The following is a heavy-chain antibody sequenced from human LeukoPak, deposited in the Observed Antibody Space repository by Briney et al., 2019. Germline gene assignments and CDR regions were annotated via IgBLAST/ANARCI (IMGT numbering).Heavy chain of an antibody. D-gene: IGHD3-22*01. V-gene: IGHV1-18*01. CDR3: ARPYYYDSSGSYYFDY. CDR1: GYTFTSYG. CDR2: ISAYNGNT. Sequence: ASVKVSFKASGYTFTSYGISWVRQAPGPGLEWMGWISAYNGNTNYSQKLQGRVTMTTDTSTSTAYMELRSLRSDDTAVYCCARPYYYDSSGSYYFDYWGQGTLVTVSS. J-gene: IGHJ4*02.